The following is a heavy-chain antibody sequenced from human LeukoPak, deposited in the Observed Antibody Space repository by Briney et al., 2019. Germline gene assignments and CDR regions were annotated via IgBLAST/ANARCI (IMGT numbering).Heavy chain of an antibody. CDR3: ARQDYDFWSGYHQNWFDP. CDR1: GGSISSSSYY. D-gene: IGHD3-3*01. Sequence: SETLSLTCTVSGGSISSSSYYWGWIRQPPGKGLEWIGSIYYSGSTYYNPSLKSRVTISVDTSKNQFSLKLSSVTAADTAVYYCARQDYDFWSGYHQNWFDPWGQGTLVTVSS. J-gene: IGHJ5*02. V-gene: IGHV4-39*01. CDR2: IYYSGST.